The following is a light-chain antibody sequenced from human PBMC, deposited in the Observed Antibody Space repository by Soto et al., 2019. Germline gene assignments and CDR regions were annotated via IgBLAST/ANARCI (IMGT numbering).Light chain of an antibody. J-gene: IGKJ1*01. CDR1: QITSHKY. V-gene: IGKV3-20*01. CDR3: QLYSGSPLT. CDR2: SVS. Sequence: VVLTQSPGTLSLSPGERATLSCRASQITSHKYLAWFQQKAGQTPRLLIHSVSVRATGAPDRFSGSGSGTDFTLTISRLEPEDFEGYYCQLYSGSPLTFGHGTKVEV.